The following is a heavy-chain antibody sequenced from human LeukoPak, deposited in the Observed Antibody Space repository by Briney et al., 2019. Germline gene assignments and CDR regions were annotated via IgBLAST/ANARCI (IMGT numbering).Heavy chain of an antibody. CDR1: GGSISSYY. Sequence: PSETLSLTCTVSGGSISSYYWSWIRQPPGKGLEWIGYIYYSGSTNYNPSLKSRVTISVDTSKNQFSLKLSSVTAADTAVYYCARRGYCSSTSCNWFDPWGQGTLVTVSS. CDR3: ARRGYCSSTSCNWFDP. V-gene: IGHV4-59*01. J-gene: IGHJ5*02. D-gene: IGHD2-2*01. CDR2: IYYSGST.